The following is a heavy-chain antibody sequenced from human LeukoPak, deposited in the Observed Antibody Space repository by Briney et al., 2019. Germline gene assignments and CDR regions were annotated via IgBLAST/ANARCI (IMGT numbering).Heavy chain of an antibody. CDR1: GGSIISNY. Sequence: SETLSLTCTLSGGSIISNYWSWLRQSAGTGLEWIGRIYGSGITDYNPSLKSRVTMSLDTSRKQFSLRLTSVTAADTAVYYCARLKFYDSTGYSPGYYMDVWGKGTTVSVFS. V-gene: IGHV4-4*07. CDR3: ARLKFYDSTGYSPGYYMDV. CDR2: IYGSGIT. D-gene: IGHD3-22*01. J-gene: IGHJ6*03.